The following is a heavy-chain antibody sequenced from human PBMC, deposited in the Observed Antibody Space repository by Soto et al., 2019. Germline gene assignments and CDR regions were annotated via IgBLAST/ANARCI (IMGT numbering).Heavy chain of an antibody. Sequence: SVKVSCKASGGTFSSYAISWVRQAPGQGLEWMGGIIPIFGTANYAQKFQGRVTITADKSTSTAYMELSSLRSEDTAVYYCARAYAHYDFWSGYSPLYYYFDSWCQGTLVTVSS. CDR2: IIPIFGTA. V-gene: IGHV1-69*06. CDR3: ARAYAHYDFWSGYSPLYYYFDS. CDR1: GGTFSSYA. J-gene: IGHJ4*02. D-gene: IGHD3-3*01.